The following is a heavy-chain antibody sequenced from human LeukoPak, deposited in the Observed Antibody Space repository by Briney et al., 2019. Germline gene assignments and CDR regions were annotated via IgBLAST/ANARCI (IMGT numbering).Heavy chain of an antibody. D-gene: IGHD4-11*01. CDR1: GYTFTSYA. J-gene: IGHJ4*02. CDR3: ARDPDYPTKAQSYPLLY. CDR2: TNTNTGNP. V-gene: IGHV7-4-1*02. Sequence: GASVKVSCKASGYTFTSYAMNWVRQAPGQGLEWMGWTNTNTGNPTYAQGFTGRFVFSLDTSVSTAYLQISSLKAEDTAVYYCARDPDYPTKAQSYPLLYWGQGTLVTVSS.